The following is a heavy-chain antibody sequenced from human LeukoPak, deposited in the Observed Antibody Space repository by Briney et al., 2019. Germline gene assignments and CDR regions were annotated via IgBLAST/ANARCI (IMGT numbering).Heavy chain of an antibody. Sequence: SETLSFTCAVYGGSFSGYYWSWIRQPPGKGLEWIGEINHSGSTNYNPSLKSRVTISVDTSKNQFSLKLSSVTAADTAVYYCARGGPPYYDILSETLDYWGQGTLVTVSS. D-gene: IGHD3-9*01. CDR2: INHSGST. CDR1: GGSFSGYY. V-gene: IGHV4-34*01. J-gene: IGHJ4*02. CDR3: ARGGPPYYDILSETLDY.